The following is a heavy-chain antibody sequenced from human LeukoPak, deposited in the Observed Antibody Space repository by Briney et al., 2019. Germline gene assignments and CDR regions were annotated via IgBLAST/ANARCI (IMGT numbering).Heavy chain of an antibody. CDR2: ISSSGNTI. CDR1: GFNISYYY. V-gene: IGHV3-11*01. CDR3: ARAESFYYDSGAYYY. D-gene: IGHD3-22*01. Sequence: GSLRLSCAASGFNISYYYMSWIRQAPGKGLEWVSYISSSGNTIYHADSVKGRFTISRDNAKNSLYLQMNRLRAEDTAVYYCARAESFYYDSGAYYYWGQGTLVTVSS. J-gene: IGHJ4*02.